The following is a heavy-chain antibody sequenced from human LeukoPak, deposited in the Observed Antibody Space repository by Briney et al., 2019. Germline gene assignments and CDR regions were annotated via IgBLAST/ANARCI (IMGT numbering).Heavy chain of an antibody. V-gene: IGHV1-18*01. CDR1: GYTFTSYG. D-gene: IGHD4-23*01. CDR3: ARNPYGGNSDAFDI. CDR2: ISAYNGNT. J-gene: IGHJ3*02. Sequence: ASVKVSCKASGYTFTSYGISWVRQAPGQGLEWIGWISAYNGNTNYAQKLQGRVTMTTDTSTSTAYMELRSLRSDDTAVYYCARNPYGGNSDAFDIWGQGTMVTVSS.